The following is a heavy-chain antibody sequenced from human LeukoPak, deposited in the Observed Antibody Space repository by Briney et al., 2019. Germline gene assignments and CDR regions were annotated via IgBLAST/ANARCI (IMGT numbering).Heavy chain of an antibody. CDR3: GRDRGGGFDY. CDR1: GFTFSSYD. D-gene: IGHD3-10*01. V-gene: IGHV3-23*01. CDR2: IIPSGGST. J-gene: IGHJ4*02. Sequence: GGSLGLSCAASGFTFSSYDMSWVRQVPGKGLEWVSAIIPSGGSTYYADSVKGRFTISRDNSKNTLYLQMNSLRAEGTAVYYCGRDRGGGFDYWGQGTLVTVSS.